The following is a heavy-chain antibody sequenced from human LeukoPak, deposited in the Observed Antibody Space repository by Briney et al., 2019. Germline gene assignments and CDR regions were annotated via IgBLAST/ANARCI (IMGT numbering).Heavy chain of an antibody. CDR3: AKDLTNYYFDY. V-gene: IGHV3-23*01. CDR2: ISGSGGST. Sequence: PGGSLRLSCAASGFTFSNYAISWVRQAPGKGLEWVSTISGSGGSTYYADSVKGRFTISRDNSKNTLYLQMNSPRVEDTAVYYCAKDLTNYYFDYWGQGTLVTVSS. J-gene: IGHJ4*02. CDR1: GFTFSNYA.